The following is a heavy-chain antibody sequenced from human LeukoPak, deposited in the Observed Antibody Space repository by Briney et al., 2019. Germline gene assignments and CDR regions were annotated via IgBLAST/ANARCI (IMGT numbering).Heavy chain of an antibody. V-gene: IGHV3-33*01. CDR1: GFTFSNYG. CDR2: IWYDGSNK. Sequence: GRSLRLSCAASGFTFSNYGMHWVRQAPGKGLEWVALIWYDGSNKYYADSVKGRFTISRDNSKNTLYLQMNSLRAEDTAVYYCAGSYYNVFDYWAREPWSPSPQ. CDR3: AGSYYNVFDY. D-gene: IGHD3-10*01. J-gene: IGHJ4*02.